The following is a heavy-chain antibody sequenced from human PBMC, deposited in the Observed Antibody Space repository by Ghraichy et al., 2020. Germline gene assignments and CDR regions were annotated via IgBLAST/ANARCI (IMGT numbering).Heavy chain of an antibody. CDR2: ITRSSRTI. Sequence: GESLNISCVGSGLTFSSYSMNWVRQSPGKGLEWVGYITRSSRTITYVDSVKGRFTISRDNAQNSLYLQMNSLRDDDTAVYYCAGASSVVRFYYYAGMDVWGQGTTVTVSS. V-gene: IGHV3-48*02. CDR1: GLTFSSYS. CDR3: AGASSVVRFYYYAGMDV. J-gene: IGHJ6*02. D-gene: IGHD4-23*01.